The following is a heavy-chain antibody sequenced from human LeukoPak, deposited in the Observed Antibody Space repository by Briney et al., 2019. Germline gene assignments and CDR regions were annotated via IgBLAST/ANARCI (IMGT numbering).Heavy chain of an antibody. J-gene: IGHJ4*02. CDR2: IKNDGSET. Sequence: GGSLRLSCAVSGFNFRDHWMDWVRQSPGKGLQWVGHIKNDGSETYYLDSLKGRFSISRDNTNNALYLQMNSLRVEDTAVYYCVKNDGWFHLAQWGQGTLVTVSS. D-gene: IGHD6-19*01. CDR1: GFNFRDHW. V-gene: IGHV3-7*03. CDR3: VKNDGWFHLAQ.